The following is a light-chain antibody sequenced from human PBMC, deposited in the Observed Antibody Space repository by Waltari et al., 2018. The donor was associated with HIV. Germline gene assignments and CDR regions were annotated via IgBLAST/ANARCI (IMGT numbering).Light chain of an antibody. CDR3: AAWDASLSGNWV. Sequence: QSVLTQPPSASGTPGQRVTISCSGSSSNIGSNYVYWYQQLPGTTPKLLIYRNNQRPSGLPDRFSGSKSGTAAALAISGLRSEDEADYYCAAWDASLSGNWVFGGGTKLTVL. J-gene: IGLJ3*02. CDR1: SSNIGSNY. CDR2: RNN. V-gene: IGLV1-47*01.